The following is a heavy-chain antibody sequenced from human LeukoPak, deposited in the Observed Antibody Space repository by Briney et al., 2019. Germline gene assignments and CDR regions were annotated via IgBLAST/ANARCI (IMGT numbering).Heavy chain of an antibody. D-gene: IGHD3-22*01. CDR2: ISGSGGST. CDR3: AKDGGTYYYDSSGYYLHYFDY. J-gene: IGHJ4*02. Sequence: PGGSLRLSCAASGLTFSSYAMSWVRQAPGRGLKWVSAISGSGGSTYYADSVKGRFTISRDNSKNTLYLQMNSLRAEDTAVYYCAKDGGTYYYDSSGYYLHYFDYWGQGTLVTVSS. V-gene: IGHV3-23*01. CDR1: GLTFSSYA.